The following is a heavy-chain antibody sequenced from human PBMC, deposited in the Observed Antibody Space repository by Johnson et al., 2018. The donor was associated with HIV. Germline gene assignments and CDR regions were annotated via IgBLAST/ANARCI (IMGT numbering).Heavy chain of an antibody. CDR2: ISTSGSTI. CDR1: GFIFSDYY. Sequence: MQLVESGGGVVQPGGSLRLSCAASGFIFSDYYMSWIRQAPGRGLDWVSYISTSGSTINYADFVKGRFTISRDNAKKSLYLQMNSLRAEDTAVYYCARGRYAFDIWGQGTMVTVSS. J-gene: IGHJ3*02. CDR3: ARGRYAFDI. V-gene: IGHV3-11*04.